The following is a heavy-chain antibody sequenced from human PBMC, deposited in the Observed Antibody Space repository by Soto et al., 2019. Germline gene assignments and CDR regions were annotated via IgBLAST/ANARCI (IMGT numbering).Heavy chain of an antibody. Sequence: PSETLSLTCAAYGGSFSGYYWSWIRQPPGKGLEWIGEINHSGSTNYNPSLKSRVTISVDTSKNQFSLKLSSVTAADTAVYYCARKTLRTIFGVVIINYFDYWGQGTLVTVSS. V-gene: IGHV4-34*01. CDR2: INHSGST. CDR1: GGSFSGYY. J-gene: IGHJ4*02. CDR3: ARKTLRTIFGVVIINYFDY. D-gene: IGHD3-3*01.